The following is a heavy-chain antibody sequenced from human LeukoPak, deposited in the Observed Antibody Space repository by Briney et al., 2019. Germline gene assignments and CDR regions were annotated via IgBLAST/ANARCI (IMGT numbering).Heavy chain of an antibody. CDR3: ASLYSGYEN. CDR2: IAGSSGYI. V-gene: IGHV3-21*01. D-gene: IGHD5-12*01. Sequence: KTGGSLRLSCAASGFTFSSYTMNWVRQAPGKGLEWVSSIAGSSGYISYADSVKGRFTISRDNAKKSLYLQMTSLTAEDTAVYYCASLYSGYENWGQGTLVTVSS. J-gene: IGHJ4*02. CDR1: GFTFSSYT.